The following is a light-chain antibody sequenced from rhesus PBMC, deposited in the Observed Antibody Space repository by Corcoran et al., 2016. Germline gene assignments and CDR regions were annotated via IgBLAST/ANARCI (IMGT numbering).Light chain of an antibody. V-gene: IGKV1-28*03. Sequence: IQMTQSPSSPSASVGDTATLIFRSSQVLSRYLTWFQQKPGKAPTLLIYAASGLESGVPSRFSGSGSRTDFTLTITSLQPDDFAVYYCLQLASYPLTFSRGAKVELK. J-gene: IGKJ4*01. CDR3: LQLASYPLT. CDR1: QVLSRY. CDR2: AAS.